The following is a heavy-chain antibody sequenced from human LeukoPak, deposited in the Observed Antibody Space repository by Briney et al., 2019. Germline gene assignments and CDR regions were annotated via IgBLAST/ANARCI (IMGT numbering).Heavy chain of an antibody. Sequence: GESLKISRKGSGYSFTTDWIGWVRQIPGKGLEWMGIIHPGDSVTRYSPSFQGQVPLSADKSISTAYLEWSSLKASDTAIYYCARVPSIPYGMDVWGQGTTVTVSS. CDR3: ARVPSIPYGMDV. CDR1: GYSFTTDW. D-gene: IGHD3-3*02. V-gene: IGHV5-51*01. CDR2: IHPGDSVT. J-gene: IGHJ6*02.